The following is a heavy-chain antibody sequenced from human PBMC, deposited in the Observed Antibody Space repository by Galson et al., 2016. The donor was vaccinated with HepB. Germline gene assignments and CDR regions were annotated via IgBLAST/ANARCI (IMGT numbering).Heavy chain of an antibody. J-gene: IGHJ3*01. V-gene: IGHV3-11*05. CDR3: VRDGVWWGWV. Sequence: SLRLSCAASGFIFSDYYMHWIRQTPGRGLEWVSSISVSSSKIDYADSVKGRFIVSRDNANNSLNLEMDSLRADDTAVYYCVRDGVWWGWVWGQGTTVTVSS. CDR2: ISVSSSKI. D-gene: IGHD2-8*02. CDR1: GFIFSDYY.